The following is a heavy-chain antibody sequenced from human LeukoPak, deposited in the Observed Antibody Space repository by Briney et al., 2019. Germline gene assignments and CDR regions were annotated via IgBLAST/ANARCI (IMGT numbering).Heavy chain of an antibody. CDR2: ISSSSSCI. J-gene: IGHJ4*02. CDR1: GFTFSSYS. CDR3: ARTGSGYPTLHNHFDY. Sequence: GGSLRLSCAASGFTFSSYSMNWVRQAPGKGLEWVSSISSSSSCIYYADSVKGRFTISRDNAKNSLYLQMNSLRAEDTAVYYCARTGSGYPTLHNHFDYWGQGTLVTVSS. V-gene: IGHV3-21*01. D-gene: IGHD3-3*01.